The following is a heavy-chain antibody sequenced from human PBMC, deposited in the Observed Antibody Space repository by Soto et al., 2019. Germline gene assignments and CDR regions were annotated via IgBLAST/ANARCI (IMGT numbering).Heavy chain of an antibody. V-gene: IGHV3-9*01. CDR2: VSWNSEIV. CDR1: GFKFGDYA. D-gene: IGHD2-15*01. CDR3: AKDRGPCSGNKCYSSYYYYGMDV. Sequence: GGSLRLSCEASGFKFGDYAMHWVRQAPGKGLEWVSGVSWNSEIVGYADSVKGRFTISRDNAKNSLYLEMNSLRTEDTALYYCAKDRGPCSGNKCYSSYYYYGMDVWGQGTTVTVSS. J-gene: IGHJ6*02.